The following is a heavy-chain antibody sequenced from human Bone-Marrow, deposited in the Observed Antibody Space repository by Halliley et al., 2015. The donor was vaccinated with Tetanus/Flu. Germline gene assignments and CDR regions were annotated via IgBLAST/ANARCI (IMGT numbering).Heavy chain of an antibody. CDR2: IPPYNDAT. J-gene: IGHJ4*02. D-gene: IGHD3-10*01. V-gene: IGHV1-18*01. CDR3: ARGGVAADHFDC. Sequence: LEWMGWIPPYNDATHYAQKFQGRLTVTTDTSATAVYMELRGLISDDTAVYYCARGGVAADHFDCWGQGTLIPVSS.